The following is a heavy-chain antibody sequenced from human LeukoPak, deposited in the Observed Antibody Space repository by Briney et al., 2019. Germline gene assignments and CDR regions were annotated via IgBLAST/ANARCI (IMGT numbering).Heavy chain of an antibody. J-gene: IGHJ4*02. Sequence: SSETLSLTCNVFGDSMNNYYWSWIRQPPGKGLEWIGNINDSGSTNSNPSLKSRATISVDMSRKHFFLDLSSVTAADTAVYYCARAVHYSGTSDQYTGGWYYFDFWGQGTLATVSS. CDR3: ARAVHYSGTSDQYTGGWYYFDF. D-gene: IGHD3-10*01. CDR1: GDSMNNYY. CDR2: INDSGST. V-gene: IGHV4-59*01.